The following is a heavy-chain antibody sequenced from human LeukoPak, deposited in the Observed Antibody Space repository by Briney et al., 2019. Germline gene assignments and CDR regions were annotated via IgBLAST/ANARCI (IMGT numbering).Heavy chain of an antibody. CDR1: GGSFSGYY. Sequence: SETLSLTCAVYGGSFSGYYWGWIRQPPGKGLEWIGSIYYSGSTYYNPSLKSRVTISVDTSKNQFSLKLSSVTAADTAVYYCASRIVGAYDFDYWGQGTLVTVSS. CDR3: ASRIVGAYDFDY. D-gene: IGHD1-26*01. V-gene: IGHV4-34*01. J-gene: IGHJ4*02. CDR2: IYYSGST.